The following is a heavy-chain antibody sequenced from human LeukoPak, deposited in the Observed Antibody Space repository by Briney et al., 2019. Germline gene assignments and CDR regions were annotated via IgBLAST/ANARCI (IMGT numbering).Heavy chain of an antibody. V-gene: IGHV5-51*01. J-gene: IGHJ4*02. Sequence: GESLKISCKGSGYSFISYWIGWVRQMPGKGLEWMGIIYPGDSDTRYSPSFQGQVTISADKSISTAYLQWSSLKASDTAMYYCARQSLEYQLLYNYWGQGTLVTVSS. CDR1: GYSFISYW. CDR3: ARQSLEYQLLYNY. CDR2: IYPGDSDT. D-gene: IGHD2-2*02.